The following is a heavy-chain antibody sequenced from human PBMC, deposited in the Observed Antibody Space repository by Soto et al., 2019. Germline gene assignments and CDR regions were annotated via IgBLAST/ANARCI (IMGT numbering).Heavy chain of an antibody. Sequence: VQLVQSGAEVKKPGSSVKVSCKASGGTFSSYTISWVRQAPGQGLEWMGRIIPILGIANYAQKFQGRVTITADQSTSTAYMELSSLRSEDTDVYYCARDLGAVTLDYWGHGTLVTVSS. CDR3: ARDLGAVTLDY. V-gene: IGHV1-69*08. D-gene: IGHD2-15*01. CDR1: GGTFSSYT. J-gene: IGHJ4*01. CDR2: IIPILGIA.